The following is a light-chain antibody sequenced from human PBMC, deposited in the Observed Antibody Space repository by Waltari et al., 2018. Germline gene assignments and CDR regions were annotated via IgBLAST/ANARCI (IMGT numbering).Light chain of an antibody. J-gene: IGLJ3*02. V-gene: IGLV6-57*02. CDR3: QSYDSNNDWV. Sequence: FLLPPPPSVSASPGPPVPLPCPGRRGPVALPSVPWPPQRPGRAPPTVIFEDNHTPPGVPDRFAGSIDSSSNSASLTISGLQTEDEADYYCQSYDSNNDWVFGGGTKLTVL. CDR1: RGPVALPS. CDR2: EDN.